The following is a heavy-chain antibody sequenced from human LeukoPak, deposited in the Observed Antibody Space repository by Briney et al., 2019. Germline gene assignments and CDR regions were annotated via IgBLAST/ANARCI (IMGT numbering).Heavy chain of an antibody. V-gene: IGHV3-53*01. CDR3: ARGIMGGLAFDY. D-gene: IGHD1-26*01. CDR1: GFTVSSKY. CDR2: IYSGGST. J-gene: IGHJ4*02. Sequence: PGGSLRLSCAASGFTVSSKYMSWVRQAPGKGLEWVSVIYSGGSTYYADSVKGRLTISRDDSKNTLYLQMNSLRAEDTAVYYCARGIMGGLAFDYWGQGTLVTVSS.